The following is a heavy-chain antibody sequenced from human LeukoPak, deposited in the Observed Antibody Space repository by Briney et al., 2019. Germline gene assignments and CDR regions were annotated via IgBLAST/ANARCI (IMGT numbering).Heavy chain of an antibody. J-gene: IGHJ6*03. V-gene: IGHV3-7*01. CDR1: GFTFSSYW. Sequence: GGFLRLSCAASGFTFSSYWMSWVRQAPGKGLEWVANIKQDGSEKYYVDSVKGRFTISRDNAKNSLYLQMNSLRAEDTAVYYCARDSDTRNYYYYYYMDVWGKGTTVTVSS. CDR3: ARDSDTRNYYYYYYMDV. CDR2: IKQDGSEK.